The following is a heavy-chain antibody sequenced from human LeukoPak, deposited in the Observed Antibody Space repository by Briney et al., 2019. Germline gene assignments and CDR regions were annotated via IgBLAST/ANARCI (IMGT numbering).Heavy chain of an antibody. CDR2: IHHSGNT. D-gene: IGHD3-16*01. J-gene: IGHJ4*02. CDR1: GYSISSGYY. CDR3: ARTVYMGGRGGFYFDH. Sequence: ETLSLTCAVSGYSISSGYYWGWIRQPPGKGLEWIGSIHHSGNTYYNASLKSRVTISVDTSKNQLSLKLSSVTAADTAVYYCARTVYMGGRGGFYFDHWGQGTLVTVSS. V-gene: IGHV4-38-2*01.